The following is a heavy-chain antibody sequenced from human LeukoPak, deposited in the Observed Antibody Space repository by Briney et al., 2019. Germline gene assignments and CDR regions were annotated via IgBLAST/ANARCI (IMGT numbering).Heavy chain of an antibody. J-gene: IGHJ4*02. CDR2: IMPLFGTA. Sequence: SVKVSCKTSGGTFNNSAISWVRQAPGQGLEWLGGIMPLFGTAGYAQKFQGRVTITTDESTSTAYMELSSLRSEDTAVYYCAKGYSSGWYESNFDYWGQGTLVTVSS. CDR1: GGTFNNSA. V-gene: IGHV1-69*05. D-gene: IGHD6-19*01. CDR3: AKGYSSGWYESNFDY.